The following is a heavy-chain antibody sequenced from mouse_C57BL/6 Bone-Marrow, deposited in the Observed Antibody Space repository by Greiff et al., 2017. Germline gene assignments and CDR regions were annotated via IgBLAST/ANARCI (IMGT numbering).Heavy chain of an antibody. Sequence: EVKVEESGGGLVQPGGSMKLSCVASGFTFSNYWMNWVRQSPEKGLEWVAQIRLKSDNYATHYAESVKGRFTISRDDYKSSVYLQMNNLRTEYNGIYYCTVATNIYYAMDYWGQGTSVTVSS. CDR3: TVATNIYYAMDY. CDR2: IRLKSDNYAT. D-gene: IGHD1-1*01. CDR1: GFTFSNYW. J-gene: IGHJ4*01. V-gene: IGHV6-3*01.